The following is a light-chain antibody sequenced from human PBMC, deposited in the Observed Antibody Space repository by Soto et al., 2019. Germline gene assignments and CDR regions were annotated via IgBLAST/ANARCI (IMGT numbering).Light chain of an antibody. CDR3: QVYGSSTTA. J-gene: IGKJ5*01. V-gene: IGKV3-20*01. CDR2: GAS. Sequence: SPGTLSLSPGERATLSCRASQSVSSSYLAWYQQKPGQAPRLLIYGASSRATGIPDRFSGSGSGTDFTLTISRLEPEDFAGYCCQVYGSSTTAFGQRKRLDIK. CDR1: QSVSSSY.